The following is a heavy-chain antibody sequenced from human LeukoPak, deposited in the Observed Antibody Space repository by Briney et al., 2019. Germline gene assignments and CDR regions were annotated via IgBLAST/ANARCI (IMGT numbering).Heavy chain of an antibody. J-gene: IGHJ4*02. CDR3: ASQLGGTTFH. CDR1: GVSINTYF. Sequence: SETLSLTCTVSGVSINTYFWSWIRQPPGKGLEWIGYVYYNGITNYNPSLTSRVSISLDTSKNQFSLRLNSVTAAETAVYYCASQLGGTTFHWGQGTLVTVSS. V-gene: IGHV4-59*01. CDR2: VYYNGIT. D-gene: IGHD1/OR15-1a*01.